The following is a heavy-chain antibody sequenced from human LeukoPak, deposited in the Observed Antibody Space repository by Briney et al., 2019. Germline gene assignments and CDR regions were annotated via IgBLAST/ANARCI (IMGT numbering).Heavy chain of an antibody. J-gene: IGHJ5*02. CDR2: IIPIFGTA. D-gene: IGHD1-7*01. V-gene: IGHV1-69*13. CDR3: AIRYRFVTNYFDP. Sequence: SVEVSCKASGGTFSSYAISWVRQAPGQGLEWMGGIIPIFGTANYAQKFQGRVTITADESTSTAYMELSSLRSEDTAVYYCAIRYRFVTNYFDPWGQGTLVTVSS. CDR1: GGTFSSYA.